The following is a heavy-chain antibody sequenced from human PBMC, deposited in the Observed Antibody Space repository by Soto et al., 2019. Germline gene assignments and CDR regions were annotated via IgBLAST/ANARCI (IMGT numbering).Heavy chain of an antibody. Sequence: GGSLRLSCAASGFTFSSYAMHWVRQAPGKGLEWVAVISYDGSNKYYADSVKGRFTISRDNSKNTLYLQMNSLRAEDTAVYYCARDGSAYDFWSGYSHFDYWGQGTLVTVSS. D-gene: IGHD3-3*01. J-gene: IGHJ4*02. CDR2: ISYDGSNK. V-gene: IGHV3-30-3*01. CDR1: GFTFSSYA. CDR3: ARDGSAYDFWSGYSHFDY.